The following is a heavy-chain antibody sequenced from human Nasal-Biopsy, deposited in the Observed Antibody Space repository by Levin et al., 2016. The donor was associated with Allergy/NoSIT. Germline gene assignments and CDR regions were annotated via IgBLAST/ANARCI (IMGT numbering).Heavy chain of an antibody. CDR1: GFTFNSYW. V-gene: IGHV3-74*01. CDR2: CKGDGTHT. J-gene: IGHJ4*02. Sequence: GGPLRLSCAASGFTFNSYWMHWVRQPPGKGLVWVAVCKGDGTHTDYADSVKGRFTISRDNARNTLYLQMHSLRADDTALYYCVRGTSDWKGVDYWGQGTLVTVSS. CDR3: VRGTSDWKGVDY. D-gene: IGHD1-1*01.